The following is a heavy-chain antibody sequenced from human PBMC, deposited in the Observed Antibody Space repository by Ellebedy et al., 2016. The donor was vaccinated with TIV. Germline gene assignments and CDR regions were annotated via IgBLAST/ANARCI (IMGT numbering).Heavy chain of an antibody. V-gene: IGHV4-4*02. Sequence: MPSETLSLTCAVSGGSISSNNWWSWVRQPPGKGLEWIGEIRHTRSTNYNPSLKSRVTISIDKSENQFSLKLSSVTVADTAVYYCARDWVVGSGGSNWFDPWGQGTLVTVSS. J-gene: IGHJ5*02. CDR1: GGSISSNNW. CDR3: ARDWVVGSGGSNWFDP. D-gene: IGHD6-19*01. CDR2: IRHTRST.